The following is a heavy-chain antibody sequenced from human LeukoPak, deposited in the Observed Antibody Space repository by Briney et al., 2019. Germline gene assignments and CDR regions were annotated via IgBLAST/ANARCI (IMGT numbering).Heavy chain of an antibody. CDR1: GYSISSGYY. J-gene: IGHJ5*02. D-gene: IGHD5-18*01. Sequence: PSETLSLTCSVSGYSISSGYYWGWIRQPPGKGLEWIGTFYHRGGTYYNPSLKSRVTISVDTSKNQFSLKLSSVTAADTAVYYCAREWIQLWGGWFDPWGQGTLVTVSS. V-gene: IGHV4-38-2*02. CDR3: AREWIQLWGGWFDP. CDR2: FYHRGGT.